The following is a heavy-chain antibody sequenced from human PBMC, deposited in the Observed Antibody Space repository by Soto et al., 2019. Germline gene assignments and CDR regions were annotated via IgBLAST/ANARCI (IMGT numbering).Heavy chain of an antibody. CDR1: GFTFSSYA. Sequence: AGGSLRLSCAASGFTFSSYAMSWVRQAPGKGLEWVSAISGSGGSTYYADSVKGRFTISRDNSKNMLYLQMNSLRAEDTAVYYCAKHMVRGVIPYYYGMDVWGQGTTVTVSS. J-gene: IGHJ6*02. CDR2: ISGSGGST. V-gene: IGHV3-23*01. D-gene: IGHD3-10*01. CDR3: AKHMVRGVIPYYYGMDV.